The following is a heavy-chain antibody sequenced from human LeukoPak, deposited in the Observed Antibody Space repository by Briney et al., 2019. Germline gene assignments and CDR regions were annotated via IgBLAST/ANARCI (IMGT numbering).Heavy chain of an antibody. CDR2: INHSGST. CDR1: GGSFSGYH. Sequence: SETLSLTCAVYGGSFSGYHWSWIRQPPGKGLEWIGEINHSGSTKYNPSLKSRVTISVDTSKNQFSLKLSSVTAADTAVYYCARRLGRKFGERFYYYHYMVVWGKGTTVTISS. CDR3: ARRLGRKFGERFYYYHYMVV. V-gene: IGHV4-34*01. J-gene: IGHJ6*03. D-gene: IGHD3-10*01.